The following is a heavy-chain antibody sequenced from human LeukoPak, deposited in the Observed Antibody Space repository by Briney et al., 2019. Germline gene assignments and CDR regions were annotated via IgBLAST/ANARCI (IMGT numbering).Heavy chain of an antibody. Sequence: GGSLRLSCAASGFTFSSYGMSWVRQAPGKGLEWVSAISGSGGSTYYADSVKGRFTISRDNSKNTLYLQMNSLRAEDTAVYYCAKDRSRAPRPYYYGSGSTTAHNDSVTWGQGTLVTVSS. J-gene: IGHJ5*02. CDR1: GFTFSSYG. CDR3: AKDRSRAPRPYYYGSGSTTAHNDSVT. CDR2: ISGSGGST. V-gene: IGHV3-23*01. D-gene: IGHD3-10*01.